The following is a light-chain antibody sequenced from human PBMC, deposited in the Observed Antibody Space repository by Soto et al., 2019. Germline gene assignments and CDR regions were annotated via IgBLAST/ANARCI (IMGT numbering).Light chain of an antibody. CDR3: QQFDDYPPT. CDR2: DAS. V-gene: IGKV1D-13*01. Sequence: AIPLTQSPSSLSASVGDRVTITCRASQGVSSALAWYQHKPGKAPKLLIYDASSLASGVPSSFSGSGSGTDFTLTISSLQPEDFATYFCQQFDDYPPTFGGGTKVEIK. CDR1: QGVSSA. J-gene: IGKJ4*01.